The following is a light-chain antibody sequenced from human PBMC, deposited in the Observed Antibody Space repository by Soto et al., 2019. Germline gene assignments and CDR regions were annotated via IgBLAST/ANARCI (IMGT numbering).Light chain of an antibody. CDR1: QDITNH. J-gene: IGKJ4*01. Sequence: DIQMTHSPSSLSASVGDRVTITCQASQDITNHLNWYQKKPGKAPKLLIYDASNLQTGVPSRFSGSGSETDFTFTISGLQPEDIATFYCQQYDILLTFGGGTKVDIK. V-gene: IGKV1-33*01. CDR2: DAS. CDR3: QQYDILLT.